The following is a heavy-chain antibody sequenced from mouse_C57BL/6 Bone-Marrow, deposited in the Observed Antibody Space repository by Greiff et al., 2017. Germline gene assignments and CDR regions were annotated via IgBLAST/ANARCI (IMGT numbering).Heavy chain of an antibody. CDR2: IYPGSGST. CDR3: ASRPNYYSMDY. Sequence: QVQLQQPGAELVKPGASVKMSCKASGYTFTSYWITWVKQRPGQGLEWIGDIYPGSGSTNYNEKFKSKATLTVDTSSSTAYMQLSNLTSEDSAVYYCASRPNYYSMDYWGQGTSVTVSS. J-gene: IGHJ4*01. V-gene: IGHV1-55*01. CDR1: GYTFTSYW.